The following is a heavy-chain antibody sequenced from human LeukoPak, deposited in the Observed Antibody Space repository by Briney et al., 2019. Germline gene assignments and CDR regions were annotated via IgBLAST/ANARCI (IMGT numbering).Heavy chain of an antibody. D-gene: IGHD3-3*01. CDR2: INAGNGNT. J-gene: IGHJ3*02. CDR1: GYTFTSYA. V-gene: IGHV1-3*01. CDR3: AKGGYDFWSGYWRRGDAFDI. Sequence: ASVKVSCKASGYTFTSYAMHWVRQAPGQRLEWMGWINAGNGNTKYSQKFQGRVTITRDTSASTAYMELSSLRSEDTAVYYCAKGGYDFWSGYWRRGDAFDIWGQGTMVTVSS.